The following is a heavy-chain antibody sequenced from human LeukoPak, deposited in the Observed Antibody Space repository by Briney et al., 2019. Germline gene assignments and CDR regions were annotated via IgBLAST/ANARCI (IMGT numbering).Heavy chain of an antibody. D-gene: IGHD2-21*02. CDR2: IFYSGST. V-gene: IGHV4-59*01. CDR1: GGSISSYY. CDR3: ARDVLAYCGADCYSGYFDY. J-gene: IGHJ4*02. Sequence: SETLSLTCTVSGGSISSYYWSWIRQPPGKGLEWIGNIFYSGSTKYNPSLKSRVTISVDTSKNQISLRLGSVTAADTAVYYCARDVLAYCGADCYSGYFDYWGQGTLVTVSS.